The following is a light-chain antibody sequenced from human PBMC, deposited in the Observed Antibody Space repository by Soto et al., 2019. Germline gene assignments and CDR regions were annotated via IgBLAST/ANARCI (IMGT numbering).Light chain of an antibody. Sequence: DIRMTQSPSSLSASVGDRDTITCRASQSIKNYLNWYQQKPGKAPNLLIYAAFSLQSGVPSRFSGSGSGTDFTLIINSLQPEDFATYYCQQSYSTPYTFGQGTKLEIK. J-gene: IGKJ2*01. CDR2: AAF. V-gene: IGKV1-39*01. CDR3: QQSYSTPYT. CDR1: QSIKNY.